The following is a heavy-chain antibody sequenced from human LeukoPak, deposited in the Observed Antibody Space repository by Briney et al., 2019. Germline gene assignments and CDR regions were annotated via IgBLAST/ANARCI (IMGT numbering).Heavy chain of an antibody. Sequence: GGSLRLSCAVSGFAVSTNFMSWVRQAPGKGLECVSLIYTGGSTYSADSVKGRFTISRDNSKNTLYLQMNSLRAEDTAVYYCARVHDFWSGSRRDDALVIWGQGTLVTVSS. J-gene: IGHJ3*02. V-gene: IGHV3-53*01. CDR3: ARVHDFWSGSRRDDALVI. CDR1: GFAVSTNF. D-gene: IGHD3-3*01. CDR2: IYTGGST.